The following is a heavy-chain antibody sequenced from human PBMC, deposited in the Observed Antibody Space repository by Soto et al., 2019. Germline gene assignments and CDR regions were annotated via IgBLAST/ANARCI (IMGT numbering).Heavy chain of an antibody. Sequence: ASVKVSCKASGYTFTGYYMHWVRQAPGQGLEWMGWINPNSGGTNYAQKFQGRVTMTTDTSTSSAYMELSRLRSEDTAVYYCARRIAAAGSGYYYYGMDVWGQGTTVTVSS. CDR1: GYTFTGYY. D-gene: IGHD6-13*01. CDR2: INPNSGGT. J-gene: IGHJ6*02. CDR3: ARRIAAAGSGYYYYGMDV. V-gene: IGHV1-2*02.